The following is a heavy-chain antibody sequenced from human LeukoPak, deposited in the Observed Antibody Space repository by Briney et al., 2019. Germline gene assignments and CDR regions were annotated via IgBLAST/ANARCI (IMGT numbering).Heavy chain of an antibody. D-gene: IGHD6-13*01. Sequence: ASVKVSCKASGYTFTGYYMHWVRQAPGQGLEWMGWINPNSGGAKYTQKFQGRVTMTRDTSITTVYMELSMLRSDDTALYYCASGIQEYSSSWYNDYWGQGTLVTVSS. CDR3: ASGIQEYSSSWYNDY. CDR1: GYTFTGYY. J-gene: IGHJ4*02. V-gene: IGHV1-2*02. CDR2: INPNSGGA.